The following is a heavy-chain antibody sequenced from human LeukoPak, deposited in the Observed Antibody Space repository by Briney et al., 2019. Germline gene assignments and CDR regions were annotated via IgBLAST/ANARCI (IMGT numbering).Heavy chain of an antibody. J-gene: IGHJ4*02. D-gene: IGHD6-25*01. Sequence: GGSLRLSCAASGFTFSNYELNWVRQAPGKGLERVSYMSGSGRVTHYADSVRGRFTISRDNAKNAVYLQMTSLRADDTAIYYCARDSGVDDYFDSWGQGTLVTVSS. CDR3: ARDSGVDDYFDS. CDR2: MSGSGRVT. V-gene: IGHV3-48*03. CDR1: GFTFSNYE.